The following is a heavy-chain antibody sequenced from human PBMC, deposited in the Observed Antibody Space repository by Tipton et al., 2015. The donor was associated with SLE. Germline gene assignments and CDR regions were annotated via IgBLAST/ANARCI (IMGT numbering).Heavy chain of an antibody. Sequence: QLVQSGAEVKKPGASVKVSCKASGYTFTSYGISRVRQAPGQGLEWMGWISAYNGNTNYAQKLQGRVTMTTDTSTSTAYMELRSLRSDDTAVYYCARASYCSGGSCYPHYFDYWGQGTLVTVSS. J-gene: IGHJ4*02. CDR2: ISAYNGNT. CDR3: ARASYCSGGSCYPHYFDY. D-gene: IGHD2-15*01. V-gene: IGHV1-18*01. CDR1: GYTFTSYG.